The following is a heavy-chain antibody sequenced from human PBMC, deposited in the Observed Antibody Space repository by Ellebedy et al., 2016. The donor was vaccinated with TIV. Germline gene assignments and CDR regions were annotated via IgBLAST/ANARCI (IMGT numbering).Heavy chain of an antibody. D-gene: IGHD3-22*01. Sequence: GESLKISCAASGFTVSSNYMSWVRQAPGKGLEWVSVIYSGGSTYYADSVKGRFTISRDNSKNSLFLQMNSLTAEDSAMYYCVIHSSDWPGIYWGRGTLVTVSS. CDR2: IYSGGST. V-gene: IGHV3-66*01. CDR3: VIHSSDWPGIY. J-gene: IGHJ4*02. CDR1: GFTVSSNY.